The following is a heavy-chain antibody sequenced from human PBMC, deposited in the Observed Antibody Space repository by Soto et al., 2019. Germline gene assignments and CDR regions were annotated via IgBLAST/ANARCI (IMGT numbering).Heavy chain of an antibody. CDR2: INHSGST. J-gene: IGHJ4*02. D-gene: IGHD3-22*01. CDR3: ARVTWGSGYV. CDR1: GGSFSCYY. Sequence: SETLSLTCAVYGGSFSCYYWSWIRQPPGKGLEWIGEINHSGSTNYNPSLKSRVTISVDTSKNQFSLKLSSVTAADTAVYYCARVTWGSGYVWGQGTLVTVSS. V-gene: IGHV4-34*01.